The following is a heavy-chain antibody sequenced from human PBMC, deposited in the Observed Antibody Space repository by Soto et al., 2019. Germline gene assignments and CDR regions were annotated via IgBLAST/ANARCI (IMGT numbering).Heavy chain of an antibody. Sequence: PGGSLRRSCAPSGITLSGNYSHSRGHSQSKMRAWAAVIWYDGSNKYYADSVKGRFTISRDNSKNTLYLQMNSLRAEDTAVYYCAREQTESITIFGVVLNWFDPWGQGTLVTVS. CDR2: IWYDGSNK. CDR3: AREQTESITIFGVVLNWFDP. J-gene: IGHJ5*02. CDR1: GITLSGNY. D-gene: IGHD3-3*01. V-gene: IGHV3-33*01.